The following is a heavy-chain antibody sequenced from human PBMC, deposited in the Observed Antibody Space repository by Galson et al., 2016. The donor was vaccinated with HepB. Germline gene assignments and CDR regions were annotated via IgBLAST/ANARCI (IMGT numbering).Heavy chain of an antibody. Sequence: QSGAEVKKPGESLKISCKGPGYRTTNYWIGWVRQMPGKGLEWMGIIYLGDSDTRYSPSFQGHVTISADKSITTAYLQGSSLKASDTAMYYCAGTYYYGSTSPFYYALDVWGQGTTVTVSS. CDR2: IYLGDSDT. CDR1: GYRTTNYW. CDR3: AGTYYYGSTSPFYYALDV. J-gene: IGHJ6*02. V-gene: IGHV5-51*01. D-gene: IGHD3-10*01.